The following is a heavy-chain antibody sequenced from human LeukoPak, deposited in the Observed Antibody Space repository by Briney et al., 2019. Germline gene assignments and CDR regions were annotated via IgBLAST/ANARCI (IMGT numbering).Heavy chain of an antibody. Sequence: GGSLRLSCAASGFAFSSYWMSWVRQAPGKGLEWVANIKEDGSEKYYVDSVKGRFIISRDNAKNSLYLQMNSLRAEDTAVYYCARAMVWDHGDYWGQGTLVTVSS. V-gene: IGHV3-7*01. CDR2: IKEDGSEK. CDR3: ARAMVWDHGDY. D-gene: IGHD1-14*01. J-gene: IGHJ4*02. CDR1: GFAFSSYW.